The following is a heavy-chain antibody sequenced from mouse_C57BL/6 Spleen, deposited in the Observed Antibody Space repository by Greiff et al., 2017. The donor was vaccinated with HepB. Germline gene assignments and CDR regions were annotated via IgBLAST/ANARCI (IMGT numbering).Heavy chain of an antibody. CDR2: FYPGSGSI. D-gene: IGHD1-1*01. CDR1: GYTFTEYT. V-gene: IGHV1-62-2*01. CDR3: ARNEDYYYGSSYLYAMDY. Sequence: QVHVKQSGAELVKPGASVKLSCKASGYTFTEYTIHWVKQRSGQGLEWIGWFYPGSGSIKYNEKFKDKATLTADKSSSTVYMELSRLTSEDSAVYFCARNEDYYYGSSYLYAMDYWGQGTSVTVSS. J-gene: IGHJ4*01.